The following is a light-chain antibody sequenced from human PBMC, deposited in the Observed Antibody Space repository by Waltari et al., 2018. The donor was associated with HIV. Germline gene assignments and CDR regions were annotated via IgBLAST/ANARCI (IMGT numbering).Light chain of an antibody. CDR2: DCS. CDR1: SSAVGGYNY. Sequence: QSALTQPASVSGSPGQSITISCTGTSSAVGGYNYVPWYQQHPGKAPKLMIYDCSNRPSGVSNRFSGSKSGNTASLTISGLQAEDEADYYCSSYTSSSPYAFGTGTKVTVL. CDR3: SSYTSSSPYA. V-gene: IGLV2-14*03. J-gene: IGLJ1*01.